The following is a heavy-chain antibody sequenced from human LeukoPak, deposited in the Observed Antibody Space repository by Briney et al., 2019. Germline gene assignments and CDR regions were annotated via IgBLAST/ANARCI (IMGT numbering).Heavy chain of an antibody. CDR1: GGTFSSYA. D-gene: IGHD3-9*01. Sequence: SVKVSCKASGGTFSSYAISWVRQAPGQGLEWMGRIIPIFGTANYAQKFQGRVTITTDESTSIAYMELSSLRSEDTAVYYCARARYFDWLNDYWGQGTLVTVSS. CDR2: IIPIFGTA. V-gene: IGHV1-69*05. CDR3: ARARYFDWLNDY. J-gene: IGHJ4*02.